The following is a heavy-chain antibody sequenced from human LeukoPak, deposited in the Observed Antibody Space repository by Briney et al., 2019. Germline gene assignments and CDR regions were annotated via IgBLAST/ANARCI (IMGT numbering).Heavy chain of an antibody. CDR3: ARSGRIQLWLPLDY. J-gene: IGHJ4*02. CDR1: GGSFSGYY. V-gene: IGHV4-34*01. CDR2: INHSGCT. D-gene: IGHD5-18*01. Sequence: SETLSLTCAVYGGSFSGYYWSWIRQPPGKGLEWIGEINHSGCTNYNPSLKSRVTISVDTSKNQFSLKLSSVTAADTAVYYRARSGRIQLWLPLDYWGQGTLVTVSS.